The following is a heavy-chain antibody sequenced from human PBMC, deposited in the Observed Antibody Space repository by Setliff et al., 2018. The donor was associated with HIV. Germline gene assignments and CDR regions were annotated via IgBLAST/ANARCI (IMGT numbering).Heavy chain of an antibody. D-gene: IGHD3-22*01. Sequence: SETLSLTCDVSGFSISSRYYWGWIRQSPGKGLEWIGNIYHTGSSYYNPSLNDRATISLDTSKNQFSLKLSSVTAADTAVYYCARNYYDSSGYYFDTSGYYNNWFDP. J-gene: IGHJ5*02. CDR3: ARNYYDSSGYYFDTSGYYNNWFDP. V-gene: IGHV4-38-2*01. CDR2: IYHTGSS. CDR1: GFSISSRYY.